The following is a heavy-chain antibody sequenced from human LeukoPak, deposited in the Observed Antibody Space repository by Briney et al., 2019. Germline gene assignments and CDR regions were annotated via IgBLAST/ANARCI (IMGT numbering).Heavy chain of an antibody. Sequence: PGGSLRLSCAASGFTFSDHYMDWVRQAPGKGLEWIGRTRKKANSCTTEYAASVKGRFTISRDDSKNSLYLQMNSLETEDTAVYYCARVMIVDTAVLDYWGQGTLVTVSS. V-gene: IGHV3-72*01. CDR3: ARVMIVDTAVLDY. CDR2: TRKKANSCTT. D-gene: IGHD5-18*01. CDR1: GFTFSDHY. J-gene: IGHJ4*02.